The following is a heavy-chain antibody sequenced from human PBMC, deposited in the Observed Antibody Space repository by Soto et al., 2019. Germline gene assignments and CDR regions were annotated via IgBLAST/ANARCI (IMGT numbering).Heavy chain of an antibody. J-gene: IGHJ6*03. CDR2: IYYSGST. CDR3: AGLPLYSGYDSEKYYYYYMDV. CDR1: GGSISSYY. V-gene: IGHV4-59*08. Sequence: SETLSLTCTVSGGSISSYYWSWIRQPPGKGLEWIGYIYYSGSTNYNPSLKSRVTISVETSKNRFSLRLSSVTAADTAVYYCAGLPLYSGYDSEKYYYYYMDVWGKGTTVTVSS. D-gene: IGHD5-12*01.